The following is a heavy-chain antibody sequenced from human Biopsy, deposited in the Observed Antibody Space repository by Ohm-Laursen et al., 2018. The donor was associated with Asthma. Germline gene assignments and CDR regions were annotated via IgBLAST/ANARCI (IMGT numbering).Heavy chain of an antibody. D-gene: IGHD3-22*01. CDR1: GFVFSQCG. CDR3: ARQSGQEYGDSIPFDT. J-gene: IGHJ3*02. Sequence: SLRLSCTAAGFVFSQCGMHWVRQGPGKGLEWVALVSSDGHNKYYEDSVKGRSTISRDNSRNRLYLQINSLTVEDSAVYFCARQSGQEYGDSIPFDTWGQGTKVAVSS. CDR2: VSSDGHNK. V-gene: IGHV3-30*03.